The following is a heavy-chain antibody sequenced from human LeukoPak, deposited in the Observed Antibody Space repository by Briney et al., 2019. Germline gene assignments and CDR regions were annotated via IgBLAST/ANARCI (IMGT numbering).Heavy chain of an antibody. D-gene: IGHD2-2*01. J-gene: IGHJ6*02. CDR1: GFTVSSNY. V-gene: IGHV3-66*01. CDR2: IYSGGST. CDR3: ARGRYCSSTSCRNYYYYYGMDV. Sequence: GGSLRLSCAASGFTVSSNYMSWVRQAPGKGLEWVSVIYSGGSTYYADSVKGRFTISRENAKNSLYLQMNSLRAGDTAVYYCARGRYCSSTSCRNYYYYYGMDVWGQGTTVTVSS.